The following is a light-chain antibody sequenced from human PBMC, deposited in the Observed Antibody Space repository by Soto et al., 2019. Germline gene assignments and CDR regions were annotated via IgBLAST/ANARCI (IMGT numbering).Light chain of an antibody. CDR2: DVT. Sequence: QSALTQPASVSGSPGQSITISCTGTSSDVGGPNYVSWYQQHPGRAPKLMSYDVTQRSSGVSDRFSGSKSGNTASLAISGPQAEDEADYYCSSFTSRNKEVFGGGTKLTVL. V-gene: IGLV2-14*03. J-gene: IGLJ2*01. CDR3: SSFTSRNKEV. CDR1: SSDVGGPNY.